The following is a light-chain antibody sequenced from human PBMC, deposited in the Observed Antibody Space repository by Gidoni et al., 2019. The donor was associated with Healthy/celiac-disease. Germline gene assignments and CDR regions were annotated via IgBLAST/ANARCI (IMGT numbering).Light chain of an antibody. J-gene: IGKJ4*01. CDR2: DAS. CDR3: QQYDNLP. CDR1: QDISNY. Sequence: DIKMTQSPSSLSASVGDRVTITCQASQDISNYLNWYQQKPGKAPKLLIYDASNLETGVPSRFSGGGSGTDFTFTISSLQPEDIATYYCQQYDNLPFGGGTKVEIK. V-gene: IGKV1-33*01.